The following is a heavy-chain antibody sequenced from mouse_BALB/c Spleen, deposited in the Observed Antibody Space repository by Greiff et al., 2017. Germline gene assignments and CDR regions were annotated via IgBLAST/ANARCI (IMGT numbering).Heavy chain of an antibody. D-gene: IGHD2-3*01. Sequence: EVQLHQSGPELVKPGASVKIPCKASGYTFTDYNMDWVKQSHGKSLEWIGDINPNNGGTIYNQKFKGKATLTVDKSSSTAYMELRSLTSEDTAVYYCARELGWPHYFDYWGQGTTLTVSS. V-gene: IGHV1-18*01. J-gene: IGHJ2*01. CDR2: INPNNGGT. CDR3: ARELGWPHYFDY. CDR1: GYTFTDYN.